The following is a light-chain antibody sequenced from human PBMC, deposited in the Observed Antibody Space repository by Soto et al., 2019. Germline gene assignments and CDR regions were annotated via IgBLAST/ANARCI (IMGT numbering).Light chain of an antibody. CDR2: EVI. Sequence: QSALTQPPSASGSPGQSVTIACTGTSSDVGSCKYVSWYQQHPGKAPKLIIYEVIKRPSGVPDRFSGSKSGNTASLTVSGLQAEDEADYYCSSYADSNNVEVLFRGGTKLTVL. CDR3: SSYADSNNVEVL. V-gene: IGLV2-8*01. J-gene: IGLJ2*01. CDR1: SSDVGSCKY.